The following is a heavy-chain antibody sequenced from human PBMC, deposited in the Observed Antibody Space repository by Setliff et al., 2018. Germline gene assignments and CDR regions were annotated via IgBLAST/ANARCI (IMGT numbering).Heavy chain of an antibody. D-gene: IGHD2-15*01. CDR1: GGSISNTFYY. Sequence: SETLSLTCAVSGGSISNTFYYWTWIRQPAGKGLEWIGYVSHSGSTDYNPSLRSRVTVSVDTSRIHFSLKLRSVTAADTAVYYCARAPGRQDYHYMELWGKGTTVTVSS. CDR2: VSHSGST. V-gene: IGHV4-61*10. CDR3: ARAPGRQDYHYMEL. J-gene: IGHJ6*03.